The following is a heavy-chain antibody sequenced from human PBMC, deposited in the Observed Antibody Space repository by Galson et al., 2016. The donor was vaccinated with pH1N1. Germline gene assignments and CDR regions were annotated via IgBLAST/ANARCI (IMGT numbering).Heavy chain of an antibody. V-gene: IGHV4-38-2*01. CDR3: ASSIPVTALDAFDL. CDR1: GYSIISGYY. Sequence: TLSLTCAVTGYSIISGYYWGWVRQPPGKGLEWIGSIFHSGSTYYNPSLKSRVTISVDTSRNQFSLTLSSVTAADTALYYCASSIPVTALDAFDLWGQGTMVTVSS. J-gene: IGHJ3*01. D-gene: IGHD2-21*02. CDR2: IFHSGST.